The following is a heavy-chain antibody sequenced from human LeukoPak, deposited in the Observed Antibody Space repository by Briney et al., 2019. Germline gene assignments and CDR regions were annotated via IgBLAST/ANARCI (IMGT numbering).Heavy chain of an antibody. D-gene: IGHD6-13*01. V-gene: IGHV4-59*01. CDR3: AREGYLPYYFDY. J-gene: IGHJ4*02. CDR2: IHYSGST. Sequence: SETLSLTCTVSGGSISSYYWSWIRQPPGKGLEWIGYIHYSGSTNYNPSLKSRVTISLDTSKNQFSLKLSSVTAADTAVYYCAREGYLPYYFDYWGQGTLVTVSS. CDR1: GGSISSYY.